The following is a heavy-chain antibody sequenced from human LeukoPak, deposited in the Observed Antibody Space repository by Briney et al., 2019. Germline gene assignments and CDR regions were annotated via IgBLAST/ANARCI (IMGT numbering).Heavy chain of an antibody. CDR1: GFTFTSFG. CDR3: AKDGVQLERRWVAYYYYYYMDV. J-gene: IGHJ6*03. V-gene: IGHV3-23*01. Sequence: GGSLRLSCAASGFTFTSFGMSWVRQAPGKGLEWVSTISGSGGSTYYADSVKGRFTISRDNSKNTLYLQMNSLRAEDTALYYCAKDGVQLERRWVAYYYYYYMDVWGKGTTVTVSS. D-gene: IGHD1-1*01. CDR2: ISGSGGST.